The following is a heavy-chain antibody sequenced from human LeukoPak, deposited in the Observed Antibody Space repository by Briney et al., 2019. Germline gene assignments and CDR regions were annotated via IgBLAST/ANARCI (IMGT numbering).Heavy chain of an antibody. J-gene: IGHJ4*02. Sequence: GGSLRLSCAASGFTFSSYGMHWVRQAPGKGLEWVAVISYDGSNKYYADSVKGRFTISRDNSKNTLYLQMNSLRAEDTAVYYCAKEGSSIVVVVAASYYFDYWGQGTLVTVSS. CDR2: ISYDGSNK. CDR1: GFTFSSYG. CDR3: AKEGSSIVVVVAASYYFDY. V-gene: IGHV3-30*18. D-gene: IGHD2-15*01.